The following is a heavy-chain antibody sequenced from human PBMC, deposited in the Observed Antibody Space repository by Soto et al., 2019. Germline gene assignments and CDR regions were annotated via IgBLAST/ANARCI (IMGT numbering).Heavy chain of an antibody. CDR3: ARDSSSWYYYYMDV. D-gene: IGHD6-13*01. CDR1: GFTVSSNY. V-gene: IGHV3-53*04. CDR2: IYSGGST. Sequence: EVQPVESGGGLVQPGGSLRPSCAASGFTVSSNYMSWVRQAPGKGLEWVSVIYSGGSTYYADSVKGRFTISRHNSKNTLYLQMNSLRAEDTAVYYCARDSSSWYYYYMDVWGKGTTVTVSS. J-gene: IGHJ6*03.